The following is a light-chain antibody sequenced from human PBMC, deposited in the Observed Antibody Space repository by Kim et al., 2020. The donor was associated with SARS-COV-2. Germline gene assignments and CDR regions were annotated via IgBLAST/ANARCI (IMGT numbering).Light chain of an antibody. J-gene: IGKJ4*01. V-gene: IGKV1-13*02. CDR1: HGISSA. CDR3: QQFNTHLLT. Sequence: AAVGDRVTVTCRTSHGISSALAWYQQKPGKAPQLLIYDASGFGSGDPSRFSGSGSGTDLTLAINSLQPEDIATYYYQQFNTHLLTFGGGTKVDIK. CDR2: DAS.